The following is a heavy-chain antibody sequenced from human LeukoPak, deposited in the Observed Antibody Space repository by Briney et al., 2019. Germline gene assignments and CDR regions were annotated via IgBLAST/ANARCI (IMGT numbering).Heavy chain of an antibody. CDR2: IYYSGST. CDR1: GDSISNSGYY. Sequence: SETLSLTCTVSGDSISNSGYYWSWIRQPPGKGLEWIGYIYYSGSTNYNPSLKSRVTISVDTSKNQFSLKLSSVTAADTAVYYCARGRAYYDSSGPINWFDPWGQGTLVTVSS. J-gene: IGHJ5*02. CDR3: ARGRAYYDSSGPINWFDP. V-gene: IGHV4-61*08. D-gene: IGHD3-22*01.